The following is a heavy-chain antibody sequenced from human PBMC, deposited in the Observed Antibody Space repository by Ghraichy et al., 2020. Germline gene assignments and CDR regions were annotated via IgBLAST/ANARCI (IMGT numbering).Heavy chain of an antibody. CDR2: IRYDGSNK. J-gene: IGHJ4*02. CDR1: GFTFSSYG. D-gene: IGHD3-3*01. CDR3: AGVLRFLEWLNY. V-gene: IGHV3-30*02. Sequence: GGSLRLSCAASGFTFSSYGMHWVRQAPGKGLEWVAFIRYDGSNKYYADSVKGRFTISRDNSKNTLYLQMNSLRAEDTAVYYCAGVLRFLEWLNYWGQGTLVTVSS.